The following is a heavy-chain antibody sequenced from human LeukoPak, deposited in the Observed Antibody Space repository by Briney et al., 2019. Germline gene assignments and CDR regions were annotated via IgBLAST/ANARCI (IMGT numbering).Heavy chain of an antibody. CDR1: GGSFSGYY. Sequence: PSETLSLTCAVYGGSFSGYYWSWIRQPPGKGLEWVSAISGSGGSTYYADSVKGRCTISRDNSKNTLYLQMNSLRVEDTAVYYCARGLFLSGYLDAFDIWGQGTVVTVSS. J-gene: IGHJ3*02. CDR3: ARGLFLSGYLDAFDI. D-gene: IGHD3-22*01. V-gene: IGHV3-23*01. CDR2: ISGSGGST.